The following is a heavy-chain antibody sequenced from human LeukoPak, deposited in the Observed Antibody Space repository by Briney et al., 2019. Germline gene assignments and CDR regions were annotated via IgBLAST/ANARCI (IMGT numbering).Heavy chain of an antibody. CDR3: ARDRRLWFGELPSGY. CDR2: IHPRRGDT. D-gene: IGHD3-10*01. Sequence: ASVKVSCKTSGYSFTAFYIHRVRQAPGQGLEWMGWIHPRRGDTNYAQKFQGRVTMTRDTSISTAYMELSRLRSDDTAVYYCARDRRLWFGELPSGYWGQGTLVTVSS. CDR1: GYSFTAFY. J-gene: IGHJ4*02. V-gene: IGHV1-2*02.